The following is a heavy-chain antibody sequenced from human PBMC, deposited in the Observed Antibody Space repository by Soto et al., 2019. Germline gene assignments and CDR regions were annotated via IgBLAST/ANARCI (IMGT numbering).Heavy chain of an antibody. Sequence: PGGSLRLSCVASGFTFTHYRIHWVRQAPGKGLEWVARINSDGSNINYADSVEGRFTISRDNSKNTVFLQMHSLTDDDSALYFCARAGDWNYVQDFWGQGTLVTVSS. CDR2: INSDGSNI. V-gene: IGHV3-74*01. CDR1: GFTFTHYR. J-gene: IGHJ4*02. D-gene: IGHD1-7*01. CDR3: ARAGDWNYVQDF.